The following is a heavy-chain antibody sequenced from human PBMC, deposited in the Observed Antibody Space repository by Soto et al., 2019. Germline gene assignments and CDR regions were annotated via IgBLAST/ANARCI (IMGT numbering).Heavy chain of an antibody. V-gene: IGHV4-61*01. CDR1: GGSVNIGTYY. D-gene: IGHD2-21*01. CDR2: IHYSGST. J-gene: IGHJ4*02. Sequence: SETLSLTCTVPGGSVNIGTYYWSWNRQPPGKGLEWIGFIHYSGSTNYNPSLKSRVTMSVDTSKNQFSLKLTSVNAADTAVYYCTRGGDAYKNGHWGQGTLVTVSS. CDR3: TRGGDAYKNGH.